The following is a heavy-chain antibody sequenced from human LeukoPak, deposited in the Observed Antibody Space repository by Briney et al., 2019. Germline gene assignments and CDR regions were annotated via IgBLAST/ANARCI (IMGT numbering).Heavy chain of an antibody. D-gene: IGHD1-26*01. Sequence: ASVKVSCKASGYTFTGYYMHWVRQAPGQGLEWMGWINPNSGGTNYAQKFQGRVTMTRDTSISTAYMELSRLRSDDTAVYYCAGGKYIVGYSYYFDYWGQGTLVTVSS. J-gene: IGHJ4*02. V-gene: IGHV1-2*02. CDR3: AGGKYIVGYSYYFDY. CDR1: GYTFTGYY. CDR2: INPNSGGT.